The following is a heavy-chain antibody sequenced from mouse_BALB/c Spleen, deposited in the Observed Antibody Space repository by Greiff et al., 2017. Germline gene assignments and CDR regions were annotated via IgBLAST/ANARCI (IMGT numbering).Heavy chain of an antibody. CDR1: GYTFTSYW. CDR2: IYPGNSDT. CDR3: TRGWDEGAMDY. Sequence: VQLQQSGAVLARPGASVKMSCKASGYTFTSYWMHWVKQRPGQGLEWIGAIYPGNSDTSYNQKFKGKAKLTAVTSTSTAYMELSSLTNEDSAVYYCTRGWDEGAMDYWGQGTSVTVSA. V-gene: IGHV1-5*01. D-gene: IGHD4-1*01. J-gene: IGHJ4*01.